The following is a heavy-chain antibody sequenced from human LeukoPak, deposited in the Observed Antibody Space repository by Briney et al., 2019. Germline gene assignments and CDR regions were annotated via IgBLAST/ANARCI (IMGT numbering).Heavy chain of an antibody. CDR1: GFSLSSHD. D-gene: IGHD4-17*01. J-gene: IGHJ3*02. V-gene: IGHV3-13*04. Sequence: GGSLRLSCAASGFSLSSHDMHWGRQVPGEGLEWGSGISATGDTYYLVFVKGRFTIPRENAKNALHLQMNSLRAGDTAVYYCARSGTTMTGDGLDIWGQGTMVTVSS. CDR3: ARSGTTMTGDGLDI. CDR2: ISATGDT.